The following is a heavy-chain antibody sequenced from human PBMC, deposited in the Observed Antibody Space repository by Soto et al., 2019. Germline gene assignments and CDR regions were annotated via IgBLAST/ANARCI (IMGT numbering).Heavy chain of an antibody. Sequence: VSCTASGYTFTSYGISWVRQAPGQGLEWMGWISAYNGNTNYAQKLQGRVTMTTDTSTSTAYMELRSLRSDDTAVYYCARVRGYSYGTNYYYYYGMDVWGQGTTVTVSS. V-gene: IGHV1-18*01. CDR3: ARVRGYSYGTNYYYYYGMDV. D-gene: IGHD5-18*01. CDR2: ISAYNGNT. CDR1: GYTFTSYG. J-gene: IGHJ6*02.